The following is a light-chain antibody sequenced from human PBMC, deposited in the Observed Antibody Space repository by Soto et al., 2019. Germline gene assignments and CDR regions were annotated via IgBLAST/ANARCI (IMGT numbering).Light chain of an antibody. CDR3: RAWDDTLNGWV. J-gene: IGLJ3*02. V-gene: IGLV1-36*01. CDR1: TSNIGTNA. CDR2: SNN. Sequence: QSVLTQPPSVSAAPRQRVTISCSGRTSNIGTNAVNWYQQIPGKAPKLLIYSNNQRPSRVPDRFSGSKSGTSASLAISRLQPEDEADFYCRAWDDTLNGWVFGGGTKLTVL.